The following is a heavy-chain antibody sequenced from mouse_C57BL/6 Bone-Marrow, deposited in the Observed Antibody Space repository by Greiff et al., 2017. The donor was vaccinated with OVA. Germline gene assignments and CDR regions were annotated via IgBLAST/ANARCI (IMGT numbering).Heavy chain of an antibody. Sequence: DVHLVESGGGLVQPGGSLKLSCAASGFTFSDYGMAWVRQAPRKGPEWVAFISNLAYSIYYADTVTGRFTISRENAKNTLYLEMSSLRSEDTAMYYCARHGDGNYWYFDVWGTGTTVTVSS. D-gene: IGHD2-1*01. V-gene: IGHV5-15*01. J-gene: IGHJ1*03. CDR3: ARHGDGNYWYFDV. CDR2: ISNLAYSI. CDR1: GFTFSDYG.